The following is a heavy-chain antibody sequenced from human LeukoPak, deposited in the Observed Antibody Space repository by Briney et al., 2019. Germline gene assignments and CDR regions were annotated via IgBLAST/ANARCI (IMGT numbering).Heavy chain of an antibody. CDR2: INWNGGSI. J-gene: IGHJ4*02. Sequence: GGSLRLSCAASRFTFSSYCMSWVRQAPGKGLEGVSGINWNGGSIGYADSVKGRFTISRDNAKNSLFLQMNSLRAEDTALYFCARVGIYGDYNRYFDYWGQGTLVTVSS. V-gene: IGHV3-20*04. D-gene: IGHD4-17*01. CDR1: RFTFSSYC. CDR3: ARVGIYGDYNRYFDY.